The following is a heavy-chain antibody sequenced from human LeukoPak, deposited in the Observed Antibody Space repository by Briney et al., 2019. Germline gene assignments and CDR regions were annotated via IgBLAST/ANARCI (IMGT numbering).Heavy chain of an antibody. J-gene: IGHJ4*02. CDR2: INPNSGGT. V-gene: IGHV1-2*02. CDR3: ARARSRPQWLTDY. Sequence: ASVKVSCKASGYTFTGYHIHWVRQAPGQGLEWMGWINPNSGGTNYAQKFQGRVTITRNTSISTAYMELSSLRSEDTAVYYCARARSRPQWLTDYWGQGTLVTVSS. CDR1: GYTFTGYH. D-gene: IGHD6-19*01.